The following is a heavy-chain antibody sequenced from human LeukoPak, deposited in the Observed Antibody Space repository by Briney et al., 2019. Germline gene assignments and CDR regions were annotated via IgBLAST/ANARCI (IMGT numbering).Heavy chain of an antibody. Sequence: SVKVSCKASGGTFSSYAISWVRQAPGQGLGWMGRIIPIFGTANYAQKFQGRVTITTDESTSTAYMELSSLRSEDTAVYYCATDLVRGVITWFDPWGQGTLVTVSS. CDR2: IIPIFGTA. J-gene: IGHJ5*02. V-gene: IGHV1-69*05. CDR3: ATDLVRGVITWFDP. CDR1: GGTFSSYA. D-gene: IGHD3-10*01.